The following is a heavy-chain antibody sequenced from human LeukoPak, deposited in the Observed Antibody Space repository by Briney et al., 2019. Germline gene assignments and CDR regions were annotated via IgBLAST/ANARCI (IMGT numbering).Heavy chain of an antibody. CDR2: INPNSGGT. CDR3: TGGATTPVY. J-gene: IGHJ4*02. V-gene: IGHV1-2*02. D-gene: IGHD5-12*01. Sequence: ASVKVSCKASGYTFTGYYMHWVRQAPGQGLEWTGWINPNSGGTNYALKFQGRVTMTRDTSISTAFMELSRLTSDDTAVYYCTGGATTPVYWGQGTLVTVSS. CDR1: GYTFTGYY.